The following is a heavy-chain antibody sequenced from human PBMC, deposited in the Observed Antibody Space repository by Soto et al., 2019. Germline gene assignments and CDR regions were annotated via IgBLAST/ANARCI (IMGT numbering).Heavy chain of an antibody. CDR2: ISGSGGST. Sequence: GGSLRLSCGASGFTFSSYAMSWVRQAPGKGLEWVSAISGSGGSTYYADSVKGRFTISRDNSKNTLYLQMNSLRAEDTAVYYCAKSRITMIVVVINDAFDIWGQGTMVTVSS. J-gene: IGHJ3*02. CDR3: AKSRITMIVVVINDAFDI. D-gene: IGHD3-22*01. V-gene: IGHV3-23*01. CDR1: GFTFSSYA.